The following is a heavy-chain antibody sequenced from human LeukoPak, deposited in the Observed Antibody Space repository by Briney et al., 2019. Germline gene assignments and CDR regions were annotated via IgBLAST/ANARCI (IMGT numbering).Heavy chain of an antibody. CDR3: ARSDFWSGYHRGYFDY. D-gene: IGHD3-3*01. V-gene: IGHV3-48*04. J-gene: IGHJ4*02. Sequence: PGGSLRLSCAASGFTFSSYGMNWVRQAPGKGLEWVSYISRSSSSIYYADSVKGRFTISRDNAENSLYLQMNSLRVEDTAVYYCARSDFWSGYHRGYFDYWGQGTLVTVSS. CDR2: ISRSSSSI. CDR1: GFTFSSYG.